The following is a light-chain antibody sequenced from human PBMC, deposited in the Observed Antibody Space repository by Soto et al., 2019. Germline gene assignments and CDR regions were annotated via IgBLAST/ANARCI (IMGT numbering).Light chain of an antibody. CDR1: RSNIGSNT. CDR2: TTN. J-gene: IGLJ2*01. V-gene: IGLV1-44*01. Sequence: QPVLTQPPSASGTPGRSVTISCSGSRSNIGSNTVTWYQQVPGTAPKLLMYTTNQRPSGVPDRFSASKSGTSASLTISGLQSEDEADYYCAAWDDSLSGCVIFGGGTKVTFL. CDR3: AAWDDSLSGCVI.